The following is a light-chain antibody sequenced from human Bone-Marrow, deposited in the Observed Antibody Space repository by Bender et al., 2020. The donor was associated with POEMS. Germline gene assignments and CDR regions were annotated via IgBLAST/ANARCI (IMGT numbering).Light chain of an antibody. CDR3: GSYAGSFTYV. Sequence: QSALTQPRSVSGSPGQSVTMSCTGTISDVGYYDYVSWYQQHPGKAPKLMIYSVTKRPSGVSHRFSGSKSGNTASLTISGLQAEDEADYYCGSYAGSFTYVFGSGTKVTVL. V-gene: IGLV2-11*01. J-gene: IGLJ1*01. CDR1: ISDVGYYDY. CDR2: SVT.